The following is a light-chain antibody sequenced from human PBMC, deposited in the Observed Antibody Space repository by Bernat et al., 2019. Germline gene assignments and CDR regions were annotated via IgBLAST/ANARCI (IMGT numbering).Light chain of an antibody. CDR3: QQSYGPPVT. Sequence: DIVMTQSPASLSASVGERASIACRATQNIAWNLGWYQQKPGRAPRLLIYAASSLQAGVPARFSGSGSGTDFTLTISELQSDDFATYYCQQSYGPPVTFGQGTR. CDR1: QNIAWN. J-gene: IGKJ5*01. V-gene: IGKV1-39*01. CDR2: AAS.